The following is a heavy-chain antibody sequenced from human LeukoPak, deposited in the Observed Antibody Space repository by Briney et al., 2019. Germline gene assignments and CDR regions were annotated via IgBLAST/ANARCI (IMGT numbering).Heavy chain of an antibody. Sequence: GESLKISCKGSGYSFTSYWIAWVRQMPGKGLEWMGIIYPGDSDTRYSPSFQDQVTISADRSISTTYLQWSSLKASDTAMYYCARQIDCSGGSCYSFPHYWGQGTLVTVSS. CDR3: ARQIDCSGGSCYSFPHY. D-gene: IGHD2-15*01. CDR1: GYSFTSYW. V-gene: IGHV5-51*01. CDR2: IYPGDSDT. J-gene: IGHJ4*02.